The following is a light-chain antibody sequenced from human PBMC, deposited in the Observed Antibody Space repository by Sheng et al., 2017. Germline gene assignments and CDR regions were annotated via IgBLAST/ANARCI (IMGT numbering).Light chain of an antibody. Sequence: EVVMTQSPATLSVSPGERATLSCRASQSLSSNLAWYQQKPGLAPRLLIYDASTRATDVPARFSGSGSGTEFTLTISSLQSEDVAVYYCQQYDSNRIFTFGPGTKVDLK. CDR2: DAS. CDR3: QQYDSNRIFT. J-gene: IGKJ3*01. V-gene: IGKV3-15*01. CDR1: QSLSSN.